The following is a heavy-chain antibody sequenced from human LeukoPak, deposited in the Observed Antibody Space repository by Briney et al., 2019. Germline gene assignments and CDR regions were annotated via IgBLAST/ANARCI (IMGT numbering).Heavy chain of an antibody. CDR1: GGTFSSYA. Sequence: EASVKVSCKASGGTFSSYAISWVRQAPGQGLEWMGGIIPIFGTANYAQKFQGRVTITADESTSTAYMELSSLRSEDTAVYYCARGPPDYYDSSGYSYFDYWGQGTLVTVSS. V-gene: IGHV1-69*13. CDR2: IIPIFGTA. J-gene: IGHJ4*02. D-gene: IGHD3-22*01. CDR3: ARGPPDYYDSSGYSYFDY.